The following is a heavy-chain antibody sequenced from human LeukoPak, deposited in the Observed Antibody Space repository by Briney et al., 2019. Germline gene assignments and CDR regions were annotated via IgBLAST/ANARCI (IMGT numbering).Heavy chain of an antibody. V-gene: IGHV3-73*01. J-gene: IGHJ5*02. Sequence: GRSLRLSCAASGFTFSGSAMHWVRQASGKGLEWVGRIRSKANSYATAYAASVKGRFTISRDDSKNTAYLQMNSLKTEDTAVYYCTRQPQYDSSGYGPDPWGQGTLVTVSS. D-gene: IGHD3-22*01. CDR3: TRQPQYDSSGYGPDP. CDR1: GFTFSGSA. CDR2: IRSKANSYAT.